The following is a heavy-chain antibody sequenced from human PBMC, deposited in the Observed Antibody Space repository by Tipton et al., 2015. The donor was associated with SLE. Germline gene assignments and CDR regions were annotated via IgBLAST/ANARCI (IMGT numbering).Heavy chain of an antibody. CDR2: ISSSGSTI. J-gene: IGHJ3*02. CDR1: GFTLSSYE. CDR3: ASSSAMVRGVIRYDAFDI. Sequence: SLRLSCAASGFTLSSYEMNWVRQAPGKGLEWVSYISSSGSTIYYADSVKGRFTISRDNAKNSLYLQMNSLRAEDTAVYYCASSSAMVRGVIRYDAFDIWGQGTMVTVSS. V-gene: IGHV3-48*03. D-gene: IGHD3-10*01.